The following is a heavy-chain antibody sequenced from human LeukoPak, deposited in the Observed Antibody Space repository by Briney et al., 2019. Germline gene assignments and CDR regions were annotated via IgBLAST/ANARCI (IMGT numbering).Heavy chain of an antibody. V-gene: IGHV1-2*06. CDR2: INPNSGGT. J-gene: IGHJ4*02. Sequence: ASVKVSCKASGYTFTGYYMHWVRQAPGQGLEWMGRINPNSGGTNYAQKFQGRVTMTRDTSISTAYMELSRLRSEDTAVYYCARDAHYYGSGSRADYWGQGTLVTVSS. CDR1: GYTFTGYY. CDR3: ARDAHYYGSGSRADY. D-gene: IGHD3-10*01.